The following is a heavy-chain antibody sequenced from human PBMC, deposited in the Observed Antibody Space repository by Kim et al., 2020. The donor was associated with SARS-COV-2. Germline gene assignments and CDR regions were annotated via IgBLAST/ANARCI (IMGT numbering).Heavy chain of an antibody. Sequence: STIYYADTVKGRFTISRENAKNSLYLQMNSLRAEDTAVYYCARDQGGSSNPWGQGTLVTVSS. CDR2: STI. D-gene: IGHD2-15*01. V-gene: IGHV3-11*04. J-gene: IGHJ5*02. CDR3: ARDQGGSSNP.